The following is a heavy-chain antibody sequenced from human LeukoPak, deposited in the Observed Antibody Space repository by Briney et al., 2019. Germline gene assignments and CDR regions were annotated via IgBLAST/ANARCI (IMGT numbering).Heavy chain of an antibody. CDR2: ISYDGSNK. CDR1: GFTFSSYG. Sequence: QPGRSLRLSCAASGFTFSSYGMHWVRQAPGKGLEWVAVISYDGSNKYYADSVKGRFTISRDNSKNTLYLQMNSLRAEDTAVYYCAKDSGHYDFWSGFLDYWGQGTLVTVSS. D-gene: IGHD3-3*01. CDR3: AKDSGHYDFWSGFLDY. J-gene: IGHJ4*02. V-gene: IGHV3-30*18.